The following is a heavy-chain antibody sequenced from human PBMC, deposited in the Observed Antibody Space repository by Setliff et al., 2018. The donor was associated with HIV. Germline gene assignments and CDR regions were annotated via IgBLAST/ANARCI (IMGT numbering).Heavy chain of an antibody. J-gene: IGHJ4*02. CDR3: ARPQYYYDTSGDDD. CDR2: IKSKTDGETT. D-gene: IGHD3-22*01. CDR1: GFTFTKAW. V-gene: IGHV3-15*01. Sequence: GGSLRLSCAASGFTFTKAWMSWVRQCPVKGLEWVGRIKSKTDGETTDCAAPVKGRFTISRDDSKNTLYLQMSSLKTEDTAVYYCARPQYYYDTSGDDDWGQGTLVTVSS.